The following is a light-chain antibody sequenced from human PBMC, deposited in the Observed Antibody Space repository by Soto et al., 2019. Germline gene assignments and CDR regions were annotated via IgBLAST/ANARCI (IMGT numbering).Light chain of an antibody. CDR2: AAS. CDR3: QKYNSAPLT. V-gene: IGKV1-27*01. J-gene: IGKJ4*01. Sequence: DIQMTQSPSSLSASFGDRVTITCRASHGIGVYLAWFQQKPGNAPKLLIYAASTLQSGVPSRFSGSGSGTDFTLTISGLQPEDVATYYCQKYNSAPLTFGGGTKVEIK. CDR1: HGIGVY.